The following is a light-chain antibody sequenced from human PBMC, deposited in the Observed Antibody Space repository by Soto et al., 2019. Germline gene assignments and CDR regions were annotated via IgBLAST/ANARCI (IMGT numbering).Light chain of an antibody. CDR1: SGDVGAYNY. J-gene: IGLJ3*02. Sequence: QSALTQPASVSGSPGQSITISCTGTSGDVGAYNYVSWFQQHPVKAPKLMIFEVSNRPSGVSNRFSGSKSGNTASLTLSGLQAEDEASYYCASYTTSSLWVFGGGTKVTVL. CDR2: EVS. CDR3: ASYTTSSLWV. V-gene: IGLV2-14*01.